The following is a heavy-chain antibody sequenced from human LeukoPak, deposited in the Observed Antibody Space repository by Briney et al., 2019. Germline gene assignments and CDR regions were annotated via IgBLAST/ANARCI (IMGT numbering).Heavy chain of an antibody. CDR3: AREYCSGGSCYYPFDP. V-gene: IGHV1-69*05. D-gene: IGHD2-15*01. J-gene: IGHJ5*02. CDR1: GGTFSSYA. CDR2: IIPIFGTA. Sequence: SVKVSCKATGGTFSSYAISWVRQAPGQGLEWMEGIIPIFGTANYAQKFQGRVTITTDESTSTAYMELSSLRSEDTAVYYCAREYCSGGSCYYPFDPWGQGTLVTVSS.